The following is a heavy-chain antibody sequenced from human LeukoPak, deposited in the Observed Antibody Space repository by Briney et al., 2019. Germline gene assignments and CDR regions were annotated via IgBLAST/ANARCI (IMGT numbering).Heavy chain of an antibody. CDR1: GFTVSSNY. D-gene: IGHD1-26*01. J-gene: IGHJ4*02. CDR3: ATLSTWSGSYFPLDY. CDR2: IYSGGST. V-gene: IGHV3-53*01. Sequence: GGSLRLSCAASGFTVSSNYMSWVRQAPGKGLEWVSVIYSGGSTYYADSVKGRFTISRDNAKNSLYLQMNSLRAEDTAVYYCATLSTWSGSYFPLDYWGQGTLVTVSS.